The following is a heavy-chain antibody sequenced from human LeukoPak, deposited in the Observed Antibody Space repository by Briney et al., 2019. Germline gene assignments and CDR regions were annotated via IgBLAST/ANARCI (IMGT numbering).Heavy chain of an antibody. CDR1: GDSISSNNYF. J-gene: IGHJ4*02. V-gene: IGHV4-31*03. CDR2: IYHIGGT. CDR3: ARAGPGLFTWYARFGYFGF. Sequence: SQTLSLTCTVSGDSISSNNYFWSWIRQHPGKGLEWIGYIYHIGGTDYNPSLKSRVMVSVDTSKNQFSLKVISVTAADTAVYYCARAGPGLFTWYARFGYFGFWGQG. D-gene: IGHD2-2*01.